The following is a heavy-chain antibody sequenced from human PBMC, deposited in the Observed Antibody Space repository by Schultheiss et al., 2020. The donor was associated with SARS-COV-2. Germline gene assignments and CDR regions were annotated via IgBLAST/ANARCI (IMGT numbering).Heavy chain of an antibody. D-gene: IGHD1-26*01. CDR2: MYSSGAT. Sequence: SETLSLTCTVSGGSISGHYWSWIRQAPGKGLEWVGCMYSSGATYYNPSHRGRVSLSIDTSKNQFSVNLNSITAADTAVYYCARGGGKFYDFDFWGQGTLVTVSS. V-gene: IGHV4-59*11. CDR1: GGSISGHY. J-gene: IGHJ4*02. CDR3: ARGGGKFYDFDF.